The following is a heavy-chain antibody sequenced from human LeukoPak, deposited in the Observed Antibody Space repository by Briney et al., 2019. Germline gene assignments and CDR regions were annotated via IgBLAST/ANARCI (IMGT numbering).Heavy chain of an antibody. Sequence: SETLSLTCTVSGGSISSGGYYWSWLRQPPGKGLEWIGYIYHSGSTYYNPSLKSRVTISVDRSKNQFSLKLSSVTAADTAVYYCARENYYYYMDVWGKGTTVTVSS. CDR3: ARENYYYYMDV. J-gene: IGHJ6*03. CDR1: GGSISSGGYY. V-gene: IGHV4-30-2*01. CDR2: IYHSGST.